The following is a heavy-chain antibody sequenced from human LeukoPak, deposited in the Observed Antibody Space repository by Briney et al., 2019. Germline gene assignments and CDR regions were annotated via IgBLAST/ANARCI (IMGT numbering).Heavy chain of an antibody. CDR2: ISDSGRT. CDR1: GGSISSSNYY. J-gene: IGHJ5*02. D-gene: IGHD1-26*01. V-gene: IGHV4-39*01. CDR3: VRHLSGSYRDP. Sequence: SETLSLTCTVSGGSISSSNYYWGWIRQPPGKGLEWIGSISDSGRTYYNTSLKSRVTISVDTSKNHFALKVNSVTAADTAVYYCVRHLSGSYRDPWGQGTLVAVSS.